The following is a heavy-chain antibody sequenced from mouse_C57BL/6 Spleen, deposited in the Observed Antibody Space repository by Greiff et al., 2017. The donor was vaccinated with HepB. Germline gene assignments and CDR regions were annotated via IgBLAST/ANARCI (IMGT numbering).Heavy chain of an antibody. CDR2: IYPGDGDT. V-gene: IGHV1-82*01. Sequence: VQLQQSGPELVKPGASVKISCKASGYAFSSSWMNWVKQRPGKGLEWIGRIYPGDGDTNYNGKFKGKATLTADTTSSTVYMQLSSLTSEDSAVYFSARGRNYFDYWGQGTTLTVSS. CDR1: GYAFSSSW. CDR3: ARGRNYFDY. J-gene: IGHJ2*01.